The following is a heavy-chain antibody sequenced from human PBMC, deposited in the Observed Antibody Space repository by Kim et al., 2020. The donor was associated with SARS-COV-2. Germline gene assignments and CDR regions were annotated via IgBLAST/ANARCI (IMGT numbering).Heavy chain of an antibody. CDR1: GFSFSSFA. J-gene: IGHJ4*02. V-gene: IGHV3-30*18. CDR2: LSYDGSNE. D-gene: IGHD6-25*01. Sequence: GGSLRHSCAASGFSFSSFAMHWVRQAPGKGLEWVATLSYDGSNEYFADSLKGRFTISRDNSKNTLSLQMNSLRPEDTAIYYCAKDRTATFLVPTVIDIWGQGTLVTVSS. CDR3: AKDRTATFLVPTVIDI.